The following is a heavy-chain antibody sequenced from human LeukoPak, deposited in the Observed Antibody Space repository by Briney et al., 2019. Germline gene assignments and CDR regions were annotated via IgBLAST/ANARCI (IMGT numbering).Heavy chain of an antibody. D-gene: IGHD3-10*01. CDR3: SKDRVWFGELFDYFDY. CDR1: GFTFSSYA. J-gene: IGHJ4*02. Sequence: PGGSLRLSGAASGFTFSSYAVSWVRQAPGKGLEWVSAISGSGGSTYYADSVKGRFTISRDNSKNTLYLQMNSLRAEDTAVYYCSKDRVWFGELFDYFDYWGQGNLVTVSS. V-gene: IGHV3-23*01. CDR2: ISGSGGST.